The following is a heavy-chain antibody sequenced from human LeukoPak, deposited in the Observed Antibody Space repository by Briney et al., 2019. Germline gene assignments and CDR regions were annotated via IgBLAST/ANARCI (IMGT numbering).Heavy chain of an antibody. V-gene: IGHV1-2*02. J-gene: IGHJ4*02. Sequence: ASVKVSCKTSGYTLTANYVHWVRQAPGQGLEWMGWINPKSGDAVYAQKFQGRLTLTRDTSISTAYMEVNSLRSDDTASYYCAAWADTADLWSGPFDWWGQGTLVTVSS. D-gene: IGHD3-3*01. CDR3: AAWADTADLWSGPFDW. CDR1: GYTLTANY. CDR2: INPKSGDA.